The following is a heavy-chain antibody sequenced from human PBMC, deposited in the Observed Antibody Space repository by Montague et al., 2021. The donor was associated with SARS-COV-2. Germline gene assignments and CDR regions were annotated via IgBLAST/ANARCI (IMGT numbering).Heavy chain of an antibody. CDR1: GRSISGDNYY. J-gene: IGHJ2*01. CDR2: IYYTGST. CDR3: ARNRGWGSRGAGYIDL. D-gene: IGHD7-27*01. V-gene: IGHV4-31*03. Sequence: TLSLTCTVSGRSISGDNYYWTWIRQHPGKGLEWIAYIYYTGSTYYNPSLQSRLRTSLDTSKNQFPLTLTSVTAADTAIYYCARNRGWGSRGAGYIDLWGRGTLVTVSS.